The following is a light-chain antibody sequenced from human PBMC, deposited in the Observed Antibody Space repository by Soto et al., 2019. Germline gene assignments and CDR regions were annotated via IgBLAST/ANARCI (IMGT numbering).Light chain of an antibody. CDR1: SSNIGAGYN. CDR2: GND. J-gene: IGLJ2*01. V-gene: IGLV1-40*01. CDR3: QSYDSNLSDVV. Sequence: SVLTQPPSVSGAPGQRVTISCTGSSSNIGAGYNVHWYQQVPGTAPKLLIDGNDNRPLGVPDRFSGSKSGTSASLDITGLQAEDEADYYCQSYDSNLSDVVFGGGTKLTVL.